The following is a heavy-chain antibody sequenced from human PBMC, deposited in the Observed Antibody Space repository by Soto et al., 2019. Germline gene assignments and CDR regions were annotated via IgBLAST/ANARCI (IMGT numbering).Heavy chain of an antibody. CDR3: ARHDCSSTSCYMDYYGMDV. D-gene: IGHD2-2*02. Sequence: QLQLQESGPGLVKPSETLSLTCTVSGGSISSSSYYWGWIRQPPGKGLEWIGSIYYSGSTYYNPSPKSPATISVDTSNNQFSLKLSPVTAADTAVYYCARHDCSSTSCYMDYYGMDVWGQGTTVTVSS. V-gene: IGHV4-39*01. CDR2: IYYSGST. J-gene: IGHJ6*02. CDR1: GGSISSSSYY.